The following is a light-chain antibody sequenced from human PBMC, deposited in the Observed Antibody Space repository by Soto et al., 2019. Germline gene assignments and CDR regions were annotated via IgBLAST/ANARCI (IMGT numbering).Light chain of an antibody. CDR3: GADDGSGTYFVYV. CDR2: VGTGGIVG. CDR1: SGYNNYK. Sequence: QSVLSQPPSASASLGASVTLTCTLSSGYNNYKVDWYQQRPGKGPRFVMRVGTGGIVGSKGDGIPDRFSVLGSGLNRYLTIENIQEEDESEYYCGADDGSGTYFVYVFGSGTKVTVL. J-gene: IGLJ1*01. V-gene: IGLV9-49*01.